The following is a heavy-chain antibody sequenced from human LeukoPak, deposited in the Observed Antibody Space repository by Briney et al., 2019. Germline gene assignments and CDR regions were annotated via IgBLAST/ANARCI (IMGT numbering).Heavy chain of an antibody. V-gene: IGHV1-69*01. Sequence: SVKVSCKAPGGTFSSYAISWVRQAPGQGLEWMGGIIPIFGTANYAQKFQGRVTITADESTSTAYMELSSLRSEDTAVYYCARRHYYDSSGYYYVPWFDPWGQGTLVTVSS. CDR1: GGTFSSYA. CDR2: IIPIFGTA. CDR3: ARRHYYDSSGYYYVPWFDP. J-gene: IGHJ5*02. D-gene: IGHD3-22*01.